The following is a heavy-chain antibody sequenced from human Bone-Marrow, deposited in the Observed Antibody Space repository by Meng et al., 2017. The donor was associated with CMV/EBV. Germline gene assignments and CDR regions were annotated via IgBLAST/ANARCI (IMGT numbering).Heavy chain of an antibody. CDR3: ARGPRYDFWSGSSLYYFDY. D-gene: IGHD3-3*01. Sequence: ESLKISCAASGFTFSSYTMSWIRQPPGKGLEWIGEINHSGSTNYNPSLKSRVTISVDTSKNQFSLKLSSVTAADTAVYYCARGPRYDFWSGSSLYYFDYWGQGTLVTVSS. CDR2: INHSGST. CDR1: GFTFSSYT. J-gene: IGHJ4*02. V-gene: IGHV4-34*01.